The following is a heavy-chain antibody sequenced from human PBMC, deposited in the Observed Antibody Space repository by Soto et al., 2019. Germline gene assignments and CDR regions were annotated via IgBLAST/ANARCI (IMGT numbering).Heavy chain of an antibody. V-gene: IGHV4-4*07. CDR3: ARDVPGYSYGNAYFDY. CDR1: GRSISRDY. D-gene: IGHD5-18*01. Sequence: SETLSLTCTAPGRSISRDYWSWIRQPAGKGLEWIGRIYTSGSTNYNPSLKSRVTMSVDTSKNQFSLKLSSVTAADTAVYYCARDVPGYSYGNAYFDYWGQGTLVTVSS. CDR2: IYTSGST. J-gene: IGHJ4*02.